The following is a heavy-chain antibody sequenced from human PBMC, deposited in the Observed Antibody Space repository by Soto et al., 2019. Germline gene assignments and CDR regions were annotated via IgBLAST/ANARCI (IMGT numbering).Heavy chain of an antibody. CDR3: ARDIRGYSGYDPIFNFDY. CDR1: GYTFTSYG. D-gene: IGHD5-12*01. V-gene: IGHV1-18*01. CDR2: ISAYNGNT. Sequence: QVQLVQSGAEVKKPGASVKVSCKASGYTFTSYGISWVRQAPGQGLEWMGWISAYNGNTNYAQKLQGRVTMTTDTSTSTAYMELRSLRSDDTAVYYCARDIRGYSGYDPIFNFDYWGQGTLVTVSS. J-gene: IGHJ4*02.